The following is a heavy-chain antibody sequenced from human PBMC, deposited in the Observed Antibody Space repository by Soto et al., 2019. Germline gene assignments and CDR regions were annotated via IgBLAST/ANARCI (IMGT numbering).Heavy chain of an antibody. CDR1: GFSLSTRGVG. V-gene: IGHV2-5*02. J-gene: IGHJ4*02. Sequence: QITLKESGTTLVKPTQTLTLTCSFSGFSLSTRGVGVGWIRQPPGKALEWLALIFWDDDKWYSASLSSRLTITKDTTKCLVVRTMTNMDPMDTATYFCAHRTRGYPCYFGQWGQGTLGTVSS. CDR3: AHRTRGYPCYFGQ. D-gene: IGHD5-12*01. CDR2: IFWDDDK.